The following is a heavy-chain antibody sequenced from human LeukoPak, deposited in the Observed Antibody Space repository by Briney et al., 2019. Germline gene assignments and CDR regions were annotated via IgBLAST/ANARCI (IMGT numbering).Heavy chain of an antibody. J-gene: IGHJ3*02. CDR2: IKSKTNGGTT. D-gene: IGHD3-10*01. Sequence: GGSLRLSWAASGFTFSNAWMSWVRQAPGKGLEWVGRIKSKTNGGTTDHAAPVKGRFTISRDDSKNTLYLQMNSLKTEDTAVYYCRTQPAVYYGGSDTFDIWGQGTMVTVSS. CDR1: GFTFSNAW. V-gene: IGHV3-15*01. CDR3: RTQPAVYYGGSDTFDI.